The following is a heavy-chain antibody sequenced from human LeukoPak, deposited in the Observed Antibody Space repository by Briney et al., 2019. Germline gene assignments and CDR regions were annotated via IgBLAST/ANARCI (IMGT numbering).Heavy chain of an antibody. Sequence: ASVKVSCKASGGTFSSYAISWVRQAPGQGLEWMGRITPIFGTANYAQKFQGRVTITTDESTSTAYMELSSLRSEDTAVYYCARDDYGGNLLPSDYWGQGTLVTVSS. J-gene: IGHJ4*02. D-gene: IGHD4-23*01. CDR1: GGTFSSYA. CDR3: ARDDYGGNLLPSDY. V-gene: IGHV1-69*05. CDR2: ITPIFGTA.